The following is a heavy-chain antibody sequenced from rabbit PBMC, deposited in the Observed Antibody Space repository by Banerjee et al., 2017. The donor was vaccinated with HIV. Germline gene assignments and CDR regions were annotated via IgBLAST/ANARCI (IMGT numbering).Heavy chain of an antibody. CDR3: ARSYGDSGYSSYYL. V-gene: IGHV1S45*01. J-gene: IGHJ4*01. Sequence: QEQLEESGGDLVKPEGSLTLTCTASGFSFSNKYVMCWVRQAPGKGLEWIACINTSSGNTVYATWAKGRFTISRTSSTTVALQMTSLTAADTATYFCARSYGDSGYSSYYLWGPGTLVTVS. D-gene: IGHD1-1*01. CDR2: INTSSGNT. CDR1: GFSFSNKYV.